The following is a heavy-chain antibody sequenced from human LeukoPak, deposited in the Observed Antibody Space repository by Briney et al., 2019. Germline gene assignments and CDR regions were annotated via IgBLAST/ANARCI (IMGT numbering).Heavy chain of an antibody. CDR2: INDRGST. D-gene: IGHD6-13*01. J-gene: IGHJ6*02. CDR1: GGSFRSYY. CDR3: VRDSRYGSGWFEDGLDF. Sequence: SETLSLACTVSGGSFRSYYWSWIRQPPGQGLEWLGHINDRGSTNYNPSLQGRVTISIDTSKNQFSLKVNSVTAADTAVYYCVRDSRYGSGWFEDGLDFWGQGTTVTVSS. V-gene: IGHV4-59*01.